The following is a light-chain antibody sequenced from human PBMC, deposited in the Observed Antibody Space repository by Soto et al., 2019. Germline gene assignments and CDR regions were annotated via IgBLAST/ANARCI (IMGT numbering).Light chain of an antibody. V-gene: IGKV3-20*01. CDR1: ETLSSGS. Sequence: IVLTQSACTLALSPGQRATLSCRASETLSSGSLAWYQQKPGQAPRLLISNASRRATGTPDRFSGSGSGTDFTLTISRLEPEDFAVYFCQQYGRSPVTFGPGTKVDIK. CDR2: NAS. CDR3: QQYGRSPVT. J-gene: IGKJ3*01.